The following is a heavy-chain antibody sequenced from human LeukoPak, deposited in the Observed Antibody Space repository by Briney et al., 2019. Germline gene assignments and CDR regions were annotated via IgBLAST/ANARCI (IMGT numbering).Heavy chain of an antibody. CDR1: GSISSYY. V-gene: IGHV4-59*01. J-gene: IGHJ6*02. CDR3: ARAEGYCSGGSCYRLGMDV. CDR2: IFYSGST. Sequence: SETLSLTCTVSGSISSYYWSWIRQPPGTGLEWIGYIFYSGSTNYNPSLKSRVTISVDTSKNQFSLKLSSVTAADTAVYYCARAEGYCSGGSCYRLGMDVWGQGTTVTVSS. D-gene: IGHD2-15*01.